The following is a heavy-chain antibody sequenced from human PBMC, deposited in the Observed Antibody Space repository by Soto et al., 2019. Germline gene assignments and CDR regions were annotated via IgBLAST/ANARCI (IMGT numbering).Heavy chain of an antibody. CDR2: ISGSGGST. V-gene: IGHV3-23*01. CDR3: AKDHGMDV. CDR1: GFTFSDYA. Sequence: EVQVLESGGGLAQPGGSLRLSCVASGFTFSDYAMDWVRQSPGKGLEWVSSISGSGGSTYYADSVKGRFTISRDNSKNTVLLQMNSLRAEDTAGYYCAKDHGMDVWGQGATVTVSS. J-gene: IGHJ6*02.